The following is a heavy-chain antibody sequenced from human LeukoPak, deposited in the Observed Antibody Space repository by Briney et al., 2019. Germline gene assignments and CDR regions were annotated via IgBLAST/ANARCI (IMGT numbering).Heavy chain of an antibody. J-gene: IGHJ4*02. CDR2: IIPIFGTA. CDR3: ARGVSYYFDY. V-gene: IGHV1-69*13. CDR1: GGTFSSYA. Sequence: ASVKVSCKASGGTFSSYAISWVRQAPGQGLEWMGGIIPIFGTANYAQKFQGRVTITADESTSTAYMELSSLRSEDTAAYYCARGVSYYFDYWGQGTLVTVSS. D-gene: IGHD6-6*01.